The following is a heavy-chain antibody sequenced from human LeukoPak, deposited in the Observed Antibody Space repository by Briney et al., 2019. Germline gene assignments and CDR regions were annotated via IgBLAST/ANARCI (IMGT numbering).Heavy chain of an antibody. CDR3: ARGVDTAMVAA. J-gene: IGHJ5*02. CDR2: INHSGST. D-gene: IGHD5-18*01. CDR1: GGSFSGYY. V-gene: IGHV4-34*01. Sequence: SETLSLTCAVYGGSFSGYYWSWIRQPPGKGLEWIGEINHSGSTNYNPSLKSRVTISVDTSKNQFSLKLSSVTAADTAVYYCARGVDTAMVAAWGQGTLVTVPS.